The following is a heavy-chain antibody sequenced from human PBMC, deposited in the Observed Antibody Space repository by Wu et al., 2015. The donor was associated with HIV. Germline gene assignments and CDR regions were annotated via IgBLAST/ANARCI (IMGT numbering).Heavy chain of an antibody. V-gene: IGHV1-69*11. CDR1: GGSFNNYA. J-gene: IGHJ6*02. D-gene: IGHD1-1*01. CDR2: ITPLLGRP. CDR3: DQNNRISDKWKDYFYHYYGMDV. Sequence: QVQLVQSGAEVRKPGSSVRVSCKASGGSFNNYAINWVRQAPGEGLEWLGRITPLLGRPLYPQWFQDRVTITADESTNTVYLEVSSLKSEDTAVYYCDQNNRISDKWKDYFYHYYGMDVVGPGDHGHR.